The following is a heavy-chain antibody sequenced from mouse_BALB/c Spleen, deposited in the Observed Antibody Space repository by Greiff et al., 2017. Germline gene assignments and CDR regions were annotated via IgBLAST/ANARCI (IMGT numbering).Heavy chain of an antibody. D-gene: IGHD3-1*01. CDR2: ISYSGST. V-gene: IGHV3-2*02. CDR1: GYSITSDYA. J-gene: IGHJ2*01. CDR3: ARGLPLDY. Sequence: EVQLVESGPGLVKPSQSLSLTCTVTGYSITSDYAWNWIRQFPGNKLEWMGYISYSGSTSYNPSLKSRISITRDTSKNQFFLQLNSVTTEDTATYYCARGLPLDYWGQGTTLTVSS.